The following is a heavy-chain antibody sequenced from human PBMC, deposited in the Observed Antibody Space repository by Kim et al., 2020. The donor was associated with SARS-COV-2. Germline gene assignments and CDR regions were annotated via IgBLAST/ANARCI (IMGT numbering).Heavy chain of an antibody. D-gene: IGHD6-13*01. V-gene: IGHV7-4-1*02. Sequence: ASVKVSCKASGYTFTSYAMNWVRQAPGQGLEWMGWINTNTGNPTYAQGFTGRFVFSLDTSVSTAYLQISSLKAEDTAVYYCAREIPLTSSSWYPSFDYWGQGTLVTVSS. CDR1: GYTFTSYA. J-gene: IGHJ4*02. CDR2: INTNTGNP. CDR3: AREIPLTSSSWYPSFDY.